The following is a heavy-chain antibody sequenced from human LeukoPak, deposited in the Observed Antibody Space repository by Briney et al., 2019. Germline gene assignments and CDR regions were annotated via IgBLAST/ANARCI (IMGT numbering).Heavy chain of an antibody. CDR2: IIPIFGTA. Sequence: GASVKVSCKASGGTFSSYAISWVRQAPGQGLEWMGGIIPIFGTANYAQKFQGRVTITADKSTSTAYMELSSLRSEDTAVYYCARESWDYGDYAPENWFDPWGQGTLVTVSS. J-gene: IGHJ5*02. CDR3: ARESWDYGDYAPENWFDP. CDR1: GGTFSSYA. V-gene: IGHV1-69*06. D-gene: IGHD4-17*01.